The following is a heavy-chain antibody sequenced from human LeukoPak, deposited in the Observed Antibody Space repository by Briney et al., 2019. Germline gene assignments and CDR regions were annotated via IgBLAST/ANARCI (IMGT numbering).Heavy chain of an antibody. J-gene: IGHJ4*02. CDR1: GGSFSGYY. V-gene: IGHV4-34*01. CDR2: INHSGST. CDR3: ARAAPPFMAARRGRFDY. D-gene: IGHD6-6*01. Sequence: PSETLSLTCAVYGGSFSGYYWSWIRQPPGKGLEWIGEINHSGSTNYNPSLKSRVTISVDTSKNQFSLKLSSVTAADTAVYYCARAAPPFMAARRGRFDYWGQGTLVTVSS.